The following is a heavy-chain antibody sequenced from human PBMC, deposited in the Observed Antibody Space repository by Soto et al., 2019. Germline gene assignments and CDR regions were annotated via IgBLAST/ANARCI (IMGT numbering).Heavy chain of an antibody. D-gene: IGHD6-19*01. V-gene: IGHV3-30*04. CDR3: ARASSSGWYGYFDY. J-gene: IGHJ4*02. CDR2: LSYDGRDT. Sequence: PGGSLRLSCAACGFTFSGYTMHWVRQAPGKRLEWAPVLSYDGRDTYYADSVMGRFTISRDNSKNTLFLQMNSLRAEDTAVYYCARASSSGWYGYFDYCGQGTLVTVAS. CDR1: GFTFSGYT.